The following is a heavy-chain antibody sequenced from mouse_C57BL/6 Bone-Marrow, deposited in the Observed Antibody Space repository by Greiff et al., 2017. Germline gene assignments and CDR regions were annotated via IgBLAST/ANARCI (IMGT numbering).Heavy chain of an antibody. CDR2: IYPGGGYT. CDR1: GYTFTNDW. V-gene: IGHV1-63*01. J-gene: IGHJ2*01. D-gene: IGHD1-1*01. Sequence: VMLVESGAELVRPGTSVKMSCTASGYTFTNDWIGWAKQRPGHGLEWIGDIYPGGGYTNYNEKFKGKATLTADKSSSTAYMQFSSLTSEDSAIYYCARYKVVAHFDYWGQGTTLTVSS. CDR3: ARYKVVAHFDY.